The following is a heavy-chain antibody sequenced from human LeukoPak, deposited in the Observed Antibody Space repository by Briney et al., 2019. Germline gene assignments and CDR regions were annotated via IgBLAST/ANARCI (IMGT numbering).Heavy chain of an antibody. J-gene: IGHJ4*02. CDR1: GYTFTSYG. Sequence: ASVKVSCKASGYTFTSYGISWVRQAPGQGLEWMGWISAYNGNTNYAQKLQGRVTITADKSTSTAYMELSSLRSEDTAVYYCARDEVVPAATYYFDYWGQGTLVTVSS. D-gene: IGHD2-2*01. CDR2: ISAYNGNT. V-gene: IGHV1-18*01. CDR3: ARDEVVPAATYYFDY.